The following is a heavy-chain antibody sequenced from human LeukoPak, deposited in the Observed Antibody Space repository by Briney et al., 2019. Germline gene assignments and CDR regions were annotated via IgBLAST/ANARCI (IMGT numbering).Heavy chain of an antibody. V-gene: IGHV1-2*06. CDR2: INPNSGGT. Sequence: ASVKVSCKASGYTFTGYYMHWVRQAPGQGLEWMGRINPNSGGTNYAQKFQGRVTMTRDTSISTAYMELSRLRSDDTAVYYCASPEEAGQPNWFDPWGQGTLVTVSS. J-gene: IGHJ5*02. D-gene: IGHD6-25*01. CDR1: GYTFTGYY. CDR3: ASPEEAGQPNWFDP.